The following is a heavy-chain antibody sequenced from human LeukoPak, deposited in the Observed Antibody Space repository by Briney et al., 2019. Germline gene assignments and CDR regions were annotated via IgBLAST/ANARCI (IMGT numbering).Heavy chain of an antibody. V-gene: IGHV1-46*01. Sequence: GASVKVSCKAFGYTFTSHYMHSVRQAPGQGLECMGIINPRGGSTSYTQKFQGRVTLTRDTSTSTVYMELSSLRSEDTAVYYCATARRLEGYCSSITCLVPYIWLDPGGQGTLVTVSS. CDR1: GYTFTSHY. J-gene: IGHJ5*02. CDR3: ATARRLEGYCSSITCLVPYIWLDP. D-gene: IGHD2-2*01. CDR2: INPRGGST.